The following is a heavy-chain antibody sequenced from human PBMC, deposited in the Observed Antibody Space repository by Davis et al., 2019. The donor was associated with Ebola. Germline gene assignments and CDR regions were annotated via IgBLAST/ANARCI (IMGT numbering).Heavy chain of an antibody. CDR2: MSYDGSNK. CDR3: ARGESIASRQTHFLGY. D-gene: IGHD6-6*01. Sequence: GESLKISCAASGFSFSNYAMHWVRQASGKGLEWVAVMSYDGSNKYSADSVKGRFTISRDNSKNTLYLQMNSLRVDDTAVYYCARGESIASRQTHFLGYWGQGTLVTVSS. CDR1: GFSFSNYA. J-gene: IGHJ4*02. V-gene: IGHV3-30*04.